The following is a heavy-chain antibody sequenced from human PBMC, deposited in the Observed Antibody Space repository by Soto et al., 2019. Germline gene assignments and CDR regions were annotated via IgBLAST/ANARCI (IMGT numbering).Heavy chain of an antibody. CDR1: GGSISSYY. CDR2: IYYSGST. J-gene: IGHJ3*02. D-gene: IGHD1-26*01. Sequence: SETLSLTCTVSGGSISSYYWSWIRQPPGKGLEWIGYIYYSGSTNYNPSLKSRVTISVDTSKNQFSLKLSSVIAADTAVYYCARHRSGSYYNGNWAFDIWGQGTLVTVSS. CDR3: ARHRSGSYYNGNWAFDI. V-gene: IGHV4-59*01.